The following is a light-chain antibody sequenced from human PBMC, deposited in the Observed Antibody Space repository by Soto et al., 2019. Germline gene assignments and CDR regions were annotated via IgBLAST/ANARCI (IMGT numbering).Light chain of an antibody. CDR1: QSVSSN. CDR2: GAS. Sequence: EIVSTQSPATLSVSPGERATLSCRASQSVSSNLAWYQQKPGQAPRLLIYGASTRATGIPARFSGSGSGTEFTLTISSLQSEELAVYYCQQYNNWPITFGQGTRLEIK. CDR3: QQYNNWPIT. J-gene: IGKJ5*01. V-gene: IGKV3-15*01.